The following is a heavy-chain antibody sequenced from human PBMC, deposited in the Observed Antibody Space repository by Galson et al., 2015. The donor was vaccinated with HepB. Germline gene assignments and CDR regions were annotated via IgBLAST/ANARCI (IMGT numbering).Heavy chain of an antibody. V-gene: IGHV3-21*01. D-gene: IGHD6-6*01. J-gene: IGHJ6*03. CDR3: ARDSSSSSSEWYMDV. CDR2: ISSSSSYI. Sequence: SLRLSCAASGFTFSSYSMNWVRQAPGKGLEWVSSISSSSSYIYYADSVKGRFTISRDNAKNSLYLQMNSLRAEDTAVYYCARDSSSSSSEWYMDVWGKGTTVTVSS. CDR1: GFTFSSYS.